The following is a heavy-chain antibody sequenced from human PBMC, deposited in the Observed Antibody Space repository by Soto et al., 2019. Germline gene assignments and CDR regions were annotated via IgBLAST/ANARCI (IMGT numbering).Heavy chain of an antibody. J-gene: IGHJ6*02. V-gene: IGHV1-69*06. CDR1: GGTFSNYA. CDR2: ITPMFGTA. CDR3: ARQTYGDSRSWGFYYGLDV. D-gene: IGHD1-26*01. Sequence: QVQLVQSGAEVKKPGSSVKVSCKASGGTFSNYAISWVRQAPGQGLEWMGGITPMFGTAKYTLRFQDRVTITANKSTTTAYRELRSLTSEDTAVYYCARQTYGDSRSWGFYYGLDVWGQGTTVVVSS.